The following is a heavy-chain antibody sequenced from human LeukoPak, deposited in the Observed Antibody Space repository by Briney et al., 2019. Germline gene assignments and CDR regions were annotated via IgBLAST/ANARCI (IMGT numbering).Heavy chain of an antibody. D-gene: IGHD3-22*01. CDR2: IYTSGST. V-gene: IGHV4-4*07. CDR3: ASSPDSSVYYNAWFDP. CDR1: GGSLSSYY. J-gene: IGHJ5*02. Sequence: SETLSLTCTVSGGSLSSYYWSWLRQPAGKGLEWIGRIYTSGSTNYNPSLNSRVTMSVDTSKNQFSLKLSSVTAADTAVYYCASSPDSSVYYNAWFDPWGQGTLVTVSS.